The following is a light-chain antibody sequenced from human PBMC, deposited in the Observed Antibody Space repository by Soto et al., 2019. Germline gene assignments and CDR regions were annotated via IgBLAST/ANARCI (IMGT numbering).Light chain of an antibody. CDR3: TSFTSGSTPYV. CDR2: DVT. V-gene: IGLV2-14*03. CDR1: SSDVGGYNY. J-gene: IGLJ1*01. Sequence: QSALTQPASVSGSPGQSITISCAGTSSDVGGYNYVSWYQQLPGKAPQLVIYDVTHRPSGVSDRFSGSRSGNTASLTISGLQAEDEADYYCTSFTSGSTPYVLGTGTKSPS.